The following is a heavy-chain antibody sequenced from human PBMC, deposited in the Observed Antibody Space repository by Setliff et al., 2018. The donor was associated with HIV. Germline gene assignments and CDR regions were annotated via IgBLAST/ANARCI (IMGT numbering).Heavy chain of an antibody. Sequence: KPSETLSLTCSVSGDSISSESSFWSWVRQYPGKGLELIGYISHSGNTYYTPSLESRITLSVDTSKNQFSLKVNSVTAADTAVYYCARLEDQLGPGWFAPWGQGTLVTVSS. CDR3: ARLEDQLGPGWFAP. V-gene: IGHV4-31*03. J-gene: IGHJ5*02. CDR1: GDSISSESSF. CDR2: ISHSGNT. D-gene: IGHD1-1*01.